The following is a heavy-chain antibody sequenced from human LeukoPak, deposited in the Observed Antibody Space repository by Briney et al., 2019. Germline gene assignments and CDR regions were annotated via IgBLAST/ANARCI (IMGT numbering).Heavy chain of an antibody. J-gene: IGHJ4*02. CDR3: AKKPYYDILTGPFDY. Sequence: GGSLRLSCAASGFTFSSYAMSWVRQAPGKGLEWVSAISGSGGSTYYADSVKGRFTISRDNSKNTLYLQMNSLRAEDTAVYYCAKKPYYDILTGPFDYWGQGTLVTVSS. CDR1: GFTFSSYA. CDR2: ISGSGGST. D-gene: IGHD3-9*01. V-gene: IGHV3-23*01.